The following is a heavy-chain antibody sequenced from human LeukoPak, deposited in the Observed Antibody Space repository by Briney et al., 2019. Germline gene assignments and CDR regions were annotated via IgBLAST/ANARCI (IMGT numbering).Heavy chain of an antibody. V-gene: IGHV3-7*03. J-gene: IGHJ4*02. CDR2: MKQDGSEQ. CDR1: GFTFSNYW. Sequence: GGSLRLSCTASGFTFSNYWMSWVRQAPGKGLEWVANMKQDGSEQYYVDSMKGRFTISRDNAKNSLYLQINSLRAEDTAVYYCAKPSGSSNSDFDYWGQGTLVTVSS. D-gene: IGHD1-26*01. CDR3: AKPSGSSNSDFDY.